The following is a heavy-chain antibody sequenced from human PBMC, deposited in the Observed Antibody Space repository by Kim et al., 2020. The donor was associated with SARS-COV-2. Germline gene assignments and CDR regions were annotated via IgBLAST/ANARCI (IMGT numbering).Heavy chain of an antibody. CDR3: ARDPDCSSTSCYVAPYFDY. V-gene: IGHV1-69*13. Sequence: SVKVSCKASGGTFSSYAISWVRQAPGQGLEWMGGIIPIFGTANYAQKFQGRVTITADESTSTAYMELSSLRSEDTAVYYCARDPDCSSTSCYVAPYFDYWGQGTLVTVSS. CDR1: GGTFSSYA. J-gene: IGHJ4*02. CDR2: IIPIFGTA. D-gene: IGHD2-2*01.